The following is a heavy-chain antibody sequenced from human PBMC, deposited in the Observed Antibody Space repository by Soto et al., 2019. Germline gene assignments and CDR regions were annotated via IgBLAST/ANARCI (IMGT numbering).Heavy chain of an antibody. V-gene: IGHV4-30-4*01. CDR3: ARDGEGYSSRRLDY. Sequence: LCGGSISSGDYYWSWIRQPPGKGLEWIGYIYYSGSTYYNPSLKSRVTISVDTSKNQFSLKLSSVTAADTAVYYCARDGEGYSSRRLDYWGQGTLVTVSS. D-gene: IGHD6-19*01. J-gene: IGHJ4*02. CDR2: IYYSGST. CDR1: GGSISSGDYY.